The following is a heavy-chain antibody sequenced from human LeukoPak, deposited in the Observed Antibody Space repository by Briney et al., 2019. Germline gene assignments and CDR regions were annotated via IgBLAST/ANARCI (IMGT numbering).Heavy chain of an antibody. CDR2: IYYSGST. V-gene: IGHV4-39*01. D-gene: IGHD1-26*01. CDR3: ARSGDRSDWFDP. J-gene: IGHJ5*02. Sequence: PSETLSLTCTVSGGSISSSSYYWGWIRQPPGKGLEWIGSIYYSGSTYYNPSLKSRVTISVDTSKNQFSLKLSSVTAADTAVYYCARSGDRSDWFDPWGQGTLVTVSS. CDR1: GGSISSSSYY.